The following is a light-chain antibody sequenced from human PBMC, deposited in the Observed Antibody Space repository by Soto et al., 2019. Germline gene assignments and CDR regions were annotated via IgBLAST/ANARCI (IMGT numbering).Light chain of an antibody. V-gene: IGKV3-15*01. CDR2: GAS. Sequence: EIVMTQSPATLSVSPGERATLSCRASQSVSSNLAWYQQKPGQAPRLLIYGASTRATGIPARFSGSGSGTEFTLTISSLQSEDFAVYYCQQYNNWPRPTCGPGTKVDIK. CDR3: QQYNNWPRPT. J-gene: IGKJ3*01. CDR1: QSVSSN.